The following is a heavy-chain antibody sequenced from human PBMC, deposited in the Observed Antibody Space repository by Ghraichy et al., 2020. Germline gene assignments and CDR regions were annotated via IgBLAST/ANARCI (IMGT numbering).Heavy chain of an antibody. CDR1: GFTFSSYG. V-gene: IGHV3-30*18. CDR3: AKGGTVPAATYYYYYMDV. CDR2: ISYDGSNK. J-gene: IGHJ6*03. Sequence: GGSLRLSCAASGFTFSSYGMHWVRQAPGKGLEWVAVISYDGSNKYYADSVKGRFTISRDNSKNTLYLQMNSLRAEDTAVYYCAKGGTVPAATYYYYYMDVWGKGTTVTVSS. D-gene: IGHD2-2*01.